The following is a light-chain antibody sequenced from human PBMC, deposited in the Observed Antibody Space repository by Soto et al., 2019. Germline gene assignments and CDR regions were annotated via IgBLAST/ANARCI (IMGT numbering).Light chain of an antibody. CDR3: QQRHSYPIT. J-gene: IGKJ5*01. V-gene: IGKV1-9*01. CDR1: QGISRY. CDR2: SAS. Sequence: DIQLTQSPSFLSASVGDRVTITCRASQGISRYLAWYHQKPGKAPRLLSRSASTLQSGVPSRFSGRGSGTEFTLTISSLQPEDFATYYCQQRHSYPITFGQGTRLEIK.